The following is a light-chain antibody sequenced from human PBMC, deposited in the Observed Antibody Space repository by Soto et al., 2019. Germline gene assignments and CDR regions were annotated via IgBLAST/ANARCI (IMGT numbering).Light chain of an antibody. J-gene: IGKJ4*01. CDR2: DAS. CDR3: QQYDNLLAPT. V-gene: IGKV1-33*01. CDR1: QDVSSY. Sequence: DIQMTQSPSSLSASVGDRVTITCQASQDVSSYLNWFQQKPGKAPNLLIFDASKLQTGVPSRFSGSGSGTDFTFTISGLQPEDIATYYCQQYDNLLAPTFGGGTRVDI.